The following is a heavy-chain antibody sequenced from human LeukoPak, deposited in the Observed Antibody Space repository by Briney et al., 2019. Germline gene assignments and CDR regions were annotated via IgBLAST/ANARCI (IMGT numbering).Heavy chain of an antibody. J-gene: IGHJ4*02. CDR2: IRYDGSNK. CDR1: GFTFSSYA. CDR3: AKDPRDHSYGWSLRYFDH. Sequence: GGSLRLSCAASGFTFSSYAMSWVRQAPGKGLERVAFIRYDGSNKYYSDSVKGRFTISRDNSKNTLYLQMNSLRPEDTAVYYCAKDPRDHSYGWSLRYFDHWGQGTLVTVSS. D-gene: IGHD5-18*01. V-gene: IGHV3-30*02.